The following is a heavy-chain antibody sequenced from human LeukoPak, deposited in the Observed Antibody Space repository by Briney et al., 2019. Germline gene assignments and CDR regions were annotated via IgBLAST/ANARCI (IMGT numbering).Heavy chain of an antibody. D-gene: IGHD3-10*01. CDR3: AREVGYGSGSYFKYYFDY. J-gene: IGHJ4*02. CDR2: IYTSGST. CDR1: GGSISSGSYY. V-gene: IGHV4-61*02. Sequence: SETLSLTCTVFGGSISSGSYYWSWIRQPAGKGLEWIGRIYTSGSTNYNPSLKSRVTISVDTSKNQFSLKLSSVTAADTAVYYCAREVGYGSGSYFKYYFDYWGQGTLVTVSS.